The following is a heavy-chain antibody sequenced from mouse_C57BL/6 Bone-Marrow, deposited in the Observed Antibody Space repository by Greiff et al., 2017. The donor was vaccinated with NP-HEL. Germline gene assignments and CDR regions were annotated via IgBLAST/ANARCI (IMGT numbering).Heavy chain of an antibody. J-gene: IGHJ3*01. CDR2: IYPGNSDT. D-gene: IGHD1-1*01. Sequence: VQLQQSGTVLARPGASVKMSCKTSATPFPSSWLHWVKQRPGQGLEWIGAIYPGNSDTSYNQKFKGKAKLTAVTSASTAYMELSSLTNEDSAVYYCTRDYSFAYWGQGTLVTVSA. V-gene: IGHV1-5*01. CDR1: ATPFPSSW. CDR3: TRDYSFAY.